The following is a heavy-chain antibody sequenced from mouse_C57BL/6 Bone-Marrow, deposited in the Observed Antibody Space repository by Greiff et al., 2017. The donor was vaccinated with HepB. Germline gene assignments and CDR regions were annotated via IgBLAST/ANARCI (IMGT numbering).Heavy chain of an antibody. CDR3: ARKGGTTVVDYFDY. D-gene: IGHD1-1*01. J-gene: IGHJ2*01. CDR2: ISDGGSYT. Sequence: EVKLVESGGGLVKPGGSLKLSCAASGFTFSSYAMSWVRQTPEKRLEWVATISDGGSYTYYPDNVKGRFTISRDNAKNNLYLQMSHLKSEDTAMYYCARKGGTTVVDYFDYWGQGTTLTVSS. CDR1: GFTFSSYA. V-gene: IGHV5-4*03.